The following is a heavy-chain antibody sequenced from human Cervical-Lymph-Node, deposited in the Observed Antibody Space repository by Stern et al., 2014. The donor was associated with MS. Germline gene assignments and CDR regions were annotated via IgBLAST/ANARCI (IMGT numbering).Heavy chain of an antibody. J-gene: IGHJ4*02. CDR2: IFYTGIP. V-gene: IGHV4-31*03. CDR3: AREKGFGGGHYFDY. Sequence: QVQLQESGPGLVKPSQTLSLTCIVSGGSISSGSFYWSWIRQLPGKGLEWIGYIFYTGIPHYNPSLESRVAISVDTSRNQFSLNLTSVTAADTAVYYCAREKGFGGGHYFDYWGQGSLVTVSS. D-gene: IGHD3-16*01. CDR1: GGSISSGSFY.